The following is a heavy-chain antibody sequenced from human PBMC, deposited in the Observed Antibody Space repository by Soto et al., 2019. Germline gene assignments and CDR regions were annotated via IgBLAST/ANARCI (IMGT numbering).Heavy chain of an antibody. CDR2: IYHSGST. Sequence: PSETLSLTCAVSGGSISSGGYSWSWIRQPPGKGLEWIGYIYHSGSTYYNPSLKSRVTISVDRSKNQFSLKLSSVTAADTAVYYCVRHAQWIIRAYWGQGSLI. CDR1: GGSISSGGYS. CDR3: VRHAQWIIRAY. D-gene: IGHD5-12*01. V-gene: IGHV4-30-2*01. J-gene: IGHJ4*02.